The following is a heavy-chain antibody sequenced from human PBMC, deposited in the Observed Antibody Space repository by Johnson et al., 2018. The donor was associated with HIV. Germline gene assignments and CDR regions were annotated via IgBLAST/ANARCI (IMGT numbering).Heavy chain of an antibody. CDR1: GFSFDDYA. Sequence: EVQLVESGGGLVQPGRSLRLYCAVSGFSFDDYAMHWVRQAPGKGPEWVSGISWNSANIGYADSVKGRFTISRDNAENSLYLQMNSLRAEDTAVYYCARDRGRRAFDIWGQGTMVTVSS. CDR2: ISWNSANI. J-gene: IGHJ3*02. CDR3: ARDRGRRAFDI. V-gene: IGHV3-9*01.